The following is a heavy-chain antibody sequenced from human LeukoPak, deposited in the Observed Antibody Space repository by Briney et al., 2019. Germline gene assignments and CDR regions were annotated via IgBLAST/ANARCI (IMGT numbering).Heavy chain of an antibody. CDR2: ISGIGGST. CDR3: ARGGVFGVVITYYFDY. J-gene: IGHJ4*02. V-gene: IGHV3-64*01. Sequence: GGSLRLSCAASGFTFSSYAMHWVRQAPGKGLEYVSAISGIGGSTYYANSVKGRFTISRDNSKNTLYLQMGSLRAEDMAVYYCARGGVFGVVITYYFDYWGQGTLVTVSS. CDR1: GFTFSSYA. D-gene: IGHD3-3*01.